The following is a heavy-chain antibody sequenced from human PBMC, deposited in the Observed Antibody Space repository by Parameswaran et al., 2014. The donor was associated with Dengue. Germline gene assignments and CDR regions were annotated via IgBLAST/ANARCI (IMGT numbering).Heavy chain of an antibody. Sequence: VRQMPGKGLEWVSSISSSSSYIYYADSVKGRFTISRDNAKNSLYLQMNSLRAEDTAVYYCARGGGGYYYYYYYMDVWGQGTTVTVSS. CDR2: ISSSSSYI. J-gene: IGHJ6*03. CDR3: ARGGGGYYYYYYYMDV. D-gene: IGHD2-15*01. V-gene: IGHV3-21*01.